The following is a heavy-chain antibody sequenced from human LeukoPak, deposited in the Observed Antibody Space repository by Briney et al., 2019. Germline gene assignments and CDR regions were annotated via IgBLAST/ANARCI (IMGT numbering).Heavy chain of an antibody. CDR3: ARGATIFGVVTVPDY. CDR1: GGTSSSYA. V-gene: IGHV1-69*01. Sequence: SVKVSCKASGGTSSSYAISWVRQAPGQGLEWMGGIIPIFGTANYAQKFQGRVTITADESTSTAYMELSSLRSEDTAVYYCARGATIFGVVTVPDYWGQGTLVTVSS. J-gene: IGHJ4*02. D-gene: IGHD3-3*01. CDR2: IIPIFGTA.